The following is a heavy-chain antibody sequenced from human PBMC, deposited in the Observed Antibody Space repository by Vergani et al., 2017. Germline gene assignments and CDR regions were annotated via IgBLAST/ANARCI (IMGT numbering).Heavy chain of an antibody. J-gene: IGHJ5*02. V-gene: IGHV3-30*02. CDR2: IRDDGSNK. D-gene: IGHD1-26*01. CDR3: AKGDRELLGWIDP. CDR1: GFTFSSYG. Sequence: QVQLVESGGGVVQPGGSLRLSCAASGFTFSSYGMHWVRQAPGKGLEWVAFIRDDGSNKYYADSVKGRFTISRDNSKNTLYLQMNSLRAEDTAVYYCAKGDRELLGWIDPWGQGTLVTVSS.